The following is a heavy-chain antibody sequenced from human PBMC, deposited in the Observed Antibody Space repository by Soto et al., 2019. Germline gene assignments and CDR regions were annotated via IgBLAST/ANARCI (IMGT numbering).Heavy chain of an antibody. D-gene: IGHD2-2*01. Sequence: QMQLVESGGGVVQPGRSLRLSCAASGFTFSSYGMHWVRQAPGKGLEWVAVISYDGSNKYYADSVKGRFTISRDNSKNTLYLQMNSLRAEDTAVYYCAKGDDIVVVPAAIRGYYYYYGMDVWGQGTTVTVSS. J-gene: IGHJ6*02. CDR2: ISYDGSNK. CDR1: GFTFSSYG. V-gene: IGHV3-30*18. CDR3: AKGDDIVVVPAAIRGYYYYYGMDV.